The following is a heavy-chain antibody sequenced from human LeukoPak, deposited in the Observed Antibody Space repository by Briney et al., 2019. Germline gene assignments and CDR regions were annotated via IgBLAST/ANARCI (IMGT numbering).Heavy chain of an antibody. J-gene: IGHJ4*02. CDR2: ISYDGSNK. V-gene: IGHV3-30-3*01. CDR3: ARDYYGSGSYFGRSDY. D-gene: IGHD3-10*01. CDR1: GFNFISNA. Sequence: GRSLRLSCAASGFNFISNAIHWVRQAPGKGLEWVAVISYDGSNKYYADSVKGRFTISRDNSQNTLYLQMNSLRAEDTAVYYCARDYYGSGSYFGRSDYWGQGTLVTVSS.